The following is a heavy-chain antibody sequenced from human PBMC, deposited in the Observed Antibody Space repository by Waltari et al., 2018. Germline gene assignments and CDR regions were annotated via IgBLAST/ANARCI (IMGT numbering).Heavy chain of an antibody. Sequence: APGQGLEWMGGIIPIFGTANYAQKFQGRVTITAAESTSTAYMELSSLRSEDTAVYYCATRDGSSPSPFDYWGQGTLVTVSS. V-gene: IGHV1-69*01. CDR3: ATRDGSSPSPFDY. CDR2: IIPIFGTA. J-gene: IGHJ4*02. D-gene: IGHD6-6*01.